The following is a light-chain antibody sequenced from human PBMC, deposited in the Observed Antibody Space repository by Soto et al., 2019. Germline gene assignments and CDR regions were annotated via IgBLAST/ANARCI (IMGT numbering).Light chain of an antibody. CDR1: SSDVGAYNY. J-gene: IGLJ1*01. V-gene: IGLV2-14*03. CDR3: SSYTTSSTLYV. CDR2: DVT. Sequence: QSVLTRPASVSGSPGQSITISCTGTSSDVGAYNYVSWYQQYPGKAPKYIIYDVTNRPSGVSYRFSGSKSGNTASLTISGLQAEDEADYYCSSYTTSSTLYVFGTGTKVTVL.